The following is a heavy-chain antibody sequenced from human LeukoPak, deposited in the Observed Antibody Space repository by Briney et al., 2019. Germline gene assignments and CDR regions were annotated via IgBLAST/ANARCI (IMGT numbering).Heavy chain of an antibody. J-gene: IGHJ4*02. CDR1: GFFFSNFW. CDR2: VRPDGGQA. Sequence: PGGSLRLSCAASGFFFSNFWMSWVRQAPGKGLEWVASVRPDGGQAYYVDSIKGRFTMYRDNAENSLHLQMSSLGAEDTAVYYCVRLMGAVTTFDFWGQGTLVTVSS. D-gene: IGHD4-11*01. V-gene: IGHV3-7*01. CDR3: VRLMGAVTTFDF.